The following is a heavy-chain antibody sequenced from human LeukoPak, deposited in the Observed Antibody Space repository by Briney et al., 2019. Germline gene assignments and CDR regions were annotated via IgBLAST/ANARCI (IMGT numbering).Heavy chain of an antibody. CDR3: ARDGHLGHCSGGSCYWGYFDY. CDR2: ISYDGSNK. D-gene: IGHD2-15*01. Sequence: GGSLRLSCAASGFTFSSYAMHWVRQAPGKGLEWVAVISYDGSNKYYADSVKGRFTISRDNSKNTLYLQMNSLRAEDTAVYYCARDGHLGHCSGGSCYWGYFDYWGQGTLVTVSS. V-gene: IGHV3-30-3*01. CDR1: GFTFSSYA. J-gene: IGHJ4*02.